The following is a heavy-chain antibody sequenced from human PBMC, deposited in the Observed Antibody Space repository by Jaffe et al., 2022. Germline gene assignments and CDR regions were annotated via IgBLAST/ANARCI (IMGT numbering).Heavy chain of an antibody. CDR3: AKPGEPITVYWYFDL. CDR2: IRYDGSNK. Sequence: QVQLVESGGGVVQPGGSLRLSCAASGFTFSSYGMHWVRQAPGKGLEWVAFIRYDGSNKYYADSVKGRFTISRDNSKNTLYLQMNSLRAEDTAVYYCAKPGEPITVYWYFDLWGRGTLVTVSS. CDR1: GFTFSSYG. D-gene: IGHD3-16*01. J-gene: IGHJ2*01. V-gene: IGHV3-30*02.